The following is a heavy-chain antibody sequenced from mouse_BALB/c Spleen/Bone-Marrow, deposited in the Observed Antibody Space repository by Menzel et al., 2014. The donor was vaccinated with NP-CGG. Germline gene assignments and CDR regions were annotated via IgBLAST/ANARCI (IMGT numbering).Heavy chain of an antibody. J-gene: IGHJ4*01. V-gene: IGHV5-6-5*01. CDR3: ARGRTRGYTMGY. Sequence: EVQRVESGGGLVKPGGSLKLSCAASGFTFSSYAMSWVRQTPEKRLEWVASISSGSSTYYPDSVKGRFTISRDNARNILYLQMSSLRSEDTAMYYCARGRTRGYTMGYWGQGTSVTVSS. CDR2: ISSGSST. CDR1: GFTFSSYA.